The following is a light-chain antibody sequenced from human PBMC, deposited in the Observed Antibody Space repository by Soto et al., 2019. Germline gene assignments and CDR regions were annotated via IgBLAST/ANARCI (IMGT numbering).Light chain of an antibody. V-gene: IGLV2-8*01. CDR2: EVS. J-gene: IGLJ1*01. Sequence: QSVLTQPPSASGSPGQSVTISYTGTSSDVGGYHYVSWYQQHPGKAPKLMIYEVSKRPSAVPNRFSGSKSGNTASLTVSGLQADDEADYFCSSDAGSNIFVFGTGTKVTVL. CDR1: SSDVGGYHY. CDR3: SSDAGSNIFV.